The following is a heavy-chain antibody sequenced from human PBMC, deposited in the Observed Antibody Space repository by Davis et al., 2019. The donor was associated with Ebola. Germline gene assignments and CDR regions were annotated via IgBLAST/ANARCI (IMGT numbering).Heavy chain of an antibody. J-gene: IGHJ3*02. CDR3: AKTTYYDAFDI. CDR1: GYTFTSYY. D-gene: IGHD4-17*01. Sequence: ASVKVSCKASGYTFTSYYMHWVRQAPGQGLEWMGIINPSGGSTSYAQKLQGRVTMTTDTSTSTAYMELRSLRSDDTAVYYCAKTTYYDAFDIWGQGTMVTVSS. V-gene: IGHV1-46*01. CDR2: INPSGGST.